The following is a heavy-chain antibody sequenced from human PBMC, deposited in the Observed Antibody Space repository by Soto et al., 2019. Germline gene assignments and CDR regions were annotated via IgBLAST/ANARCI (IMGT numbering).Heavy chain of an antibody. Sequence: EVQLVESGGGLVKPGGSLRLSCAASGFTFSSYSMNWVRQAPGKGLEWVSSISSSSSSYIYYADSVKGRFTISRDNAKNSLYLQMNSLRAEDTAVYYCARDCSSTSCYKYSVYWGQGTLVTVSS. D-gene: IGHD2-2*02. CDR1: GFTFSSYS. J-gene: IGHJ4*02. CDR2: ISSSSSSYI. V-gene: IGHV3-21*01. CDR3: ARDCSSTSCYKYSVY.